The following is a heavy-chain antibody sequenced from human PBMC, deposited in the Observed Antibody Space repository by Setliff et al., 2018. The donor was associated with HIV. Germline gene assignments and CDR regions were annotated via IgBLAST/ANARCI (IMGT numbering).Heavy chain of an antibody. CDR2: THHSGST. CDR1: GGSFSSDYC. CDR3: ARHLLRGYIYIVFDY. Sequence: KPSETLSLTCAVYGGSFSSDYCWGWIRQPPGKGLEWIGSTHHSGSTYYNPSLNSRVTISVDTSKNHFSLKLRSVTAADTAVYYCARHLLRGYIYIVFDYWGQGTLVTVSS. V-gene: IGHV4-38-2*01. D-gene: IGHD5-18*01. J-gene: IGHJ4*02.